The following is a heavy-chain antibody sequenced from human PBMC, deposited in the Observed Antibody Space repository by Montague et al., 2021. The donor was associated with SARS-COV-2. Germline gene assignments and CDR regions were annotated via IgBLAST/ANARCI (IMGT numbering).Heavy chain of an antibody. CDR3: ARVQRGYYYGLGVSAHFDY. V-gene: IGHV4-59*01. CDR2: IYYSGGT. J-gene: IGHJ4*02. Sequence: SETLSLTCTVSGGSISSYYWSWIRQPPGKGLEWIGDIYYSGGTNYNPSLKSRVTIPVDTSKSQFSLKLSSVTAADTAVYYCARVQRGYYYGLGVSAHFDYWGQGTLVTVSS. CDR1: GGSISSYY. D-gene: IGHD3-10*01.